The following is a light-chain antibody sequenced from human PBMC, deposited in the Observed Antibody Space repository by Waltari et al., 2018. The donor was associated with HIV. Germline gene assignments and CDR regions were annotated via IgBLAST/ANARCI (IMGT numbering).Light chain of an antibody. CDR3: LQDRSYPLT. V-gene: IGKV1-6*01. CDR1: EAINKE. CDR2: DSS. Sequence: IQMTQSPASLSASVGHRVVITCRASEAINKELGWYQQQPGKPPKLLIYDSSRLESGVSSRFTGSGSGTDFTLTINSLQPEDSATYYCLQDRSYPLTFGQGTKVEIK. J-gene: IGKJ2*01.